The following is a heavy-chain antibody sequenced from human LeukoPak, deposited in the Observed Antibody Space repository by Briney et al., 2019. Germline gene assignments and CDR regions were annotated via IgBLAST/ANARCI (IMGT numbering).Heavy chain of an antibody. CDR3: ARDSGSPPGYFDL. Sequence: SQTLSLTCTVSGGSISSGSYYWSWIRQPAGKGLEWIGRIYTSGSTNYNPSLKSRVTISVDTSKNQFSLKLSSVTAADTAVYYCARDSGSPPGYFDLWGRGTLVTVSS. V-gene: IGHV4-61*02. CDR1: GGSISSGSYY. D-gene: IGHD1-26*01. J-gene: IGHJ2*01. CDR2: IYTSGST.